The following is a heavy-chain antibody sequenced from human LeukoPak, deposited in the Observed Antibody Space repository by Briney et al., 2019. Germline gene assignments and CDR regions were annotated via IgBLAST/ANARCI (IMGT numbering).Heavy chain of an antibody. J-gene: IGHJ6*04. V-gene: IGHV6-1*01. CDR1: GDSVSSNSAA. Sequence: SQTLSLTCAISGDSVSSNSAAWNWIRQSPSRGLEWLGRTYYRSKWYNDYAVSVKSRITINPDTSKNQFSLQLNSVTPEDTAVYYCARGLNVVVPARLRYGMDVWGKGTTVTVSS. CDR2: TYYRSKWYN. CDR3: ARGLNVVVPARLRYGMDV. D-gene: IGHD2-2*01.